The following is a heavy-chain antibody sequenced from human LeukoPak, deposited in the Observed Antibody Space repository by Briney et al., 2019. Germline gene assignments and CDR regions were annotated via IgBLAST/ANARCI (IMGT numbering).Heavy chain of an antibody. CDR3: ARGLLYGGSDY. D-gene: IGHD4-23*01. CDR1: GFTFSSYS. Sequence: GGSLRLSCAASGFTFSSYSMNWVRQAPGKGLEWVSYISSSSSTIYYADSVKGRFTISRDNAKNSLYLQMNSLRAEDTAVYYCARGLLYGGSDYWGQGTLVTVSS. V-gene: IGHV3-48*01. J-gene: IGHJ4*02. CDR2: ISSSSSTI.